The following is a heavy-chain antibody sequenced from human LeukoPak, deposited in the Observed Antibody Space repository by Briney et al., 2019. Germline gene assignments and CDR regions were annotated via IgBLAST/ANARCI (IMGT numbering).Heavy chain of an antibody. J-gene: IGHJ4*02. Sequence: SQTLSLTCVISGDSVSSKSASWNWIRQSPSRGLEWLGRTYYRSKWYFEYAVSVKSRISINPDTSQNQFSLQLSSLTIDDTAVYYCAGAGGTFDNWGQGTLVTVSS. D-gene: IGHD1-1*01. V-gene: IGHV6-1*01. CDR3: AGAGGTFDN. CDR2: TYYRSKWYF. CDR1: GDSVSSKSAS.